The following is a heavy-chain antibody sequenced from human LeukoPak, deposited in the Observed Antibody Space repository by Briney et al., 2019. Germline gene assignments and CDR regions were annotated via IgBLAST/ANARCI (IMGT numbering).Heavy chain of an antibody. CDR1: GGSISSSSYY. CDR2: IYYSGST. V-gene: IGHV4-39*01. D-gene: IGHD1-1*01. J-gene: IGHJ4*02. CDR3: ARHRRGWNDVFDY. Sequence: SETLSLTCTVSGGSISSSSYYWGWIRQPPGKGLEWIGSIYYSGSTYYNPSLKSRVTISVDTSKNQFSLKLTSVTAADTAVYYCARHRRGWNDVFDYWGQGTLVTVSS.